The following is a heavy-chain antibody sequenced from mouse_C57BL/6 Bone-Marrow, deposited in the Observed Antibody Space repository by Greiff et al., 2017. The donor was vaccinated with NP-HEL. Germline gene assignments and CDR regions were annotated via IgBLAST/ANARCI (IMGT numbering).Heavy chain of an antibody. CDR2: INPNNGGT. Sequence: VQLQQSGPELVKPGASVKIPCKASGYTFTDYNMDWVKQSHGKSLEWIGDINPNNGGTIYNQKFKGKATLTVDKSSSTAYMELRSLTSEDTAVYYCARGMDGYYFWYFDVWGTGTTVTVSS. CDR1: GYTFTDYN. D-gene: IGHD2-3*01. V-gene: IGHV1-18*01. CDR3: ARGMDGYYFWYFDV. J-gene: IGHJ1*03.